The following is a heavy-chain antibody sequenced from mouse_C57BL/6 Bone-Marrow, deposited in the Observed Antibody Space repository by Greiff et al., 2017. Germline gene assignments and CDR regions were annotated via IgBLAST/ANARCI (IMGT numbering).Heavy chain of an antibody. CDR1: GFTFSSYT. V-gene: IGHV5-9*01. J-gene: IGHJ4*01. Sequence: EVKLVESGGGLVKPGGSLKLSCAASGFTFSSYTMSWVRQTPEKRLEWVATISGGGGNTYYPDSVKGRFTISRDNAKNTLYLQMSSLRSEDTALYYCARHRPFHYYGIAMDYWGQGTSVNVAS. D-gene: IGHD1-2*01. CDR3: ARHRPFHYYGIAMDY. CDR2: ISGGGGNT.